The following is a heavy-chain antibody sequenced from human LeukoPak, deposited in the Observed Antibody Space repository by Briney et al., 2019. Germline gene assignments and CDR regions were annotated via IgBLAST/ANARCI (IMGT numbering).Heavy chain of an antibody. Sequence: PGRSLRLSCAASGFTFSSYGMHWVRQAPGKGLEWVAVIWYDGSNKYYADSVKGRFTISRDNSKNTLYLQMNSLRAEDTAVYYCAKDPSYYDILTGYYPHYFDYWGQGTLVTVSS. CDR1: GFTFSSYG. D-gene: IGHD3-9*01. CDR3: AKDPSYYDILTGYYPHYFDY. CDR2: IWYDGSNK. V-gene: IGHV3-33*06. J-gene: IGHJ4*02.